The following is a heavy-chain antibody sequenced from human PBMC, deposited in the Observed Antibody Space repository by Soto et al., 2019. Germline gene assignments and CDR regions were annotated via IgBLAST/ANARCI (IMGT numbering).Heavy chain of an antibody. J-gene: IGHJ6*02. CDR1: GFTFSSYA. CDR2: ISGSGGST. D-gene: IGHD3-10*01. V-gene: IGHV3-23*01. Sequence: GGSLSLSCAASGFTFSSYAMSWVRQAPGKGLEWVSAISGSGGSTYYADSVKGRFTISRDNSKNTLHLQMNSLRAEDTAVYYCAKLGITMVRAPDYGMDVWGQGTTVTVSS. CDR3: AKLGITMVRAPDYGMDV.